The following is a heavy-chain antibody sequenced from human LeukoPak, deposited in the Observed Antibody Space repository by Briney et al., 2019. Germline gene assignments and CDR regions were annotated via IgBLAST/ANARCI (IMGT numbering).Heavy chain of an antibody. Sequence: GGSLRLSCAASGFTFSSYWMHWVRQTPGKGLVWVSRINGAGSSISYADSVKGRVTIPRDNAKNTLYLQMNNLRAEDTAVYYCARGGDYKNDYWGQGTLVTVSS. CDR2: INGAGSSI. CDR1: GFTFSSYW. CDR3: ARGGDYKNDY. J-gene: IGHJ4*02. D-gene: IGHD4-17*01. V-gene: IGHV3-74*01.